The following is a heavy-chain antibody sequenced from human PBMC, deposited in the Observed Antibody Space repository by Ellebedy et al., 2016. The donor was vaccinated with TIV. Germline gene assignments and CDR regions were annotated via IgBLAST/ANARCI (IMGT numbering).Heavy chain of an antibody. CDR1: GYTFTSYG. CDR3: ARGTLYSGNYYLFDY. V-gene: IGHV1-18*01. CDR2: IRGYNGDT. Sequence: ASVKVSXKASGYTFTSYGISWVRRAPGQGLEWMGWIRGYNGDTKYAQKFQGRVTMTTDTSTSTAYMELRSLRSDDTAVYYCARGTLYSGNYYLFDYWGQGTLVTVSS. D-gene: IGHD1-26*01. J-gene: IGHJ4*02.